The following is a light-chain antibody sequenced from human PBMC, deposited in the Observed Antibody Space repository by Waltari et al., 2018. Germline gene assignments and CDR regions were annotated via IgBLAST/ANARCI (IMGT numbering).Light chain of an antibody. Sequence: EIVLTQSPGTLSLSPGERATLSCRASQSVNNRYLAWYQQKPGQAPRLLIFGASSRATGIPDRFSGSGSGTDFSLTINRLEPEDSAVYYCQQYGGSPGTFGGGTKVEIK. CDR2: GAS. CDR1: QSVNNRY. CDR3: QQYGGSPGT. J-gene: IGKJ4*01. V-gene: IGKV3-20*01.